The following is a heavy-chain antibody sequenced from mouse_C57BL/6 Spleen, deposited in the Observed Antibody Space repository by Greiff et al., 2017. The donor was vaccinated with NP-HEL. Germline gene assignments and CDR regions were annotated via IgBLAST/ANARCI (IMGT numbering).Heavy chain of an antibody. CDR2: IDPSDSYT. V-gene: IGHV1-59*01. CDR1: GYTFTSYW. D-gene: IGHD1-1*01. J-gene: IGHJ1*03. CDR3: ARGGLSSYEYFDV. Sequence: VQLQQPGAELVRPGTSVKLSCKASGYTFTSYWMHWVKQRPGQGLEWIGVIDPSDSYTNYNQKFKGKATLTVDTSSSTAYMQLSSLTSEDSAVYYCARGGLSSYEYFDVWGTGTTVTVSS.